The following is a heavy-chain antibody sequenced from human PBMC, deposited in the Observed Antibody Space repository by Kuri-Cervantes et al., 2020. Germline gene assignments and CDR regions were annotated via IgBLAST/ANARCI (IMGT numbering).Heavy chain of an antibody. J-gene: IGHJ6*02. CDR1: GGSFSGYY. CDR3: ARPRLYYDYYYGMDV. Sequence: LSLTCAVYGGSFSGYYWSWVRQAPGKGLEWVSAISGSGGSTYYADSVKGRFTISRDNSKNTLYLQMNSLRAEDTAVYYCARPRLYYDYYYGMDVWGQGTTVTVSS. V-gene: IGHV3-23*01. CDR2: ISGSGGST. D-gene: IGHD6-6*01.